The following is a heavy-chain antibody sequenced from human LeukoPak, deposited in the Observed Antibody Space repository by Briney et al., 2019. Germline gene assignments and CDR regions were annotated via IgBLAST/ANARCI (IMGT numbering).Heavy chain of an antibody. Sequence: PGGSLRLSCAASGFTVDDYGMSWVRQAPGKGLEWVSGINWNGGSTGYADSVKGRFTISRDNAKNSLYLQMNSLRAEDTAFYYCARAHRATVTTSYYYYYMDVWGKGTTVTVSS. D-gene: IGHD4-17*01. CDR2: INWNGGST. CDR1: GFTVDDYG. CDR3: ARAHRATVTTSYYYYYMDV. J-gene: IGHJ6*03. V-gene: IGHV3-20*04.